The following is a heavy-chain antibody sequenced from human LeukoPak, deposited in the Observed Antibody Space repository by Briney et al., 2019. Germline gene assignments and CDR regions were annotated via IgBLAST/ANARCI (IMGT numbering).Heavy chain of an antibody. CDR2: IYASGST. J-gene: IGHJ4*02. V-gene: IGHV4-4*07. CDR3: AGEVTTYYYDSSGYYSFDY. CDR1: GGSISSYY. D-gene: IGHD3-22*01. Sequence: SETLSLTCTVSGGSISSYYWSWIRQPAGKGLEWIGRIYASGSTNYSPSLKSRVTMSVDTSKNQFSLKLSSVTAADTAVYYCAGEVTTYYYDSSGYYSFDYWGQGTLVTVSS.